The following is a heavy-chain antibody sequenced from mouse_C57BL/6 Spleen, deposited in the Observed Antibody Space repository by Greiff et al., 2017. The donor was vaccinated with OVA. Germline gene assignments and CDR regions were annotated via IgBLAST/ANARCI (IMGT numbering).Heavy chain of an antibody. CDR3: TRYPPYWAFDV. Sequence: QVQLQQSGAELVRPGASVTLSCKASGYTFTDYEMHWVKQTPVHGLEWIGAIDPETGGTAYNQKFKGKAILTADKSSSTAYMELLSLTSEDSAVYYCTRYPPYWAFDVWGTGTTVTVSS. CDR2: IDPETGGT. CDR1: GYTFTDYE. V-gene: IGHV1-15*01. J-gene: IGHJ1*03.